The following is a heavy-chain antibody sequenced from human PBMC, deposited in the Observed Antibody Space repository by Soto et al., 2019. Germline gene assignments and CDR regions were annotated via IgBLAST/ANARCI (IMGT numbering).Heavy chain of an antibody. J-gene: IGHJ3*02. CDR2: IYTSGST. V-gene: IGHV4-4*07. D-gene: IGHD3-22*01. CDR1: GGSISSYY. CDR3: ARVAIRYYYDSSGYGQAFDI. Sequence: QVQLQESGPGLVKPSETLSLTCTVSGGSISSYYWSWIRQPAGKGLEWIGRIYTSGSTNYNPSLKSRVTMSVDTSKNQFSLKLSSVTAADTAVYYCARVAIRYYYDSSGYGQAFDIWGQGTMVTVSS.